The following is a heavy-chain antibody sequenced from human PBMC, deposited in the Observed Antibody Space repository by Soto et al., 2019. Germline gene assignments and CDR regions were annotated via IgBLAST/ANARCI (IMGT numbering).Heavy chain of an antibody. V-gene: IGHV4-34*01. D-gene: IGHD5-12*01. CDR3: ARGRGYSGRIPHPRGFDP. CDR1: GGSFSGYY. Sequence: SETLSLTCAVYGGSFSGYYWSWIRQPPGKGLEWIGESNHSGSTNYNPSLKSRVTISVDTSKNQFSLKLSSVTAADTAVYYCARGRGYSGRIPHPRGFDPWGQGTLVTVSS. J-gene: IGHJ5*02. CDR2: SNHSGST.